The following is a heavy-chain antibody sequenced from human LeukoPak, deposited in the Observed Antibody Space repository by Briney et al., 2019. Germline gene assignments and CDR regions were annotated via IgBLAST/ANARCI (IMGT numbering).Heavy chain of an antibody. V-gene: IGHV3-23*01. CDR2: ISGSGGTP. Sequence: GGSLRLSCAASGFTFSNYAMSWVRQAPGKGLEWVSAISGSGGTPYYADSAKGRFSISRDNSRDTLYLQMNSLRAEDAAVYYCAKDGATYFYYYYMDGWGKGTTVTVSS. CDR3: AKDGATYFYYYYMDG. CDR1: GFTFSNYA. D-gene: IGHD1-26*01. J-gene: IGHJ6*03.